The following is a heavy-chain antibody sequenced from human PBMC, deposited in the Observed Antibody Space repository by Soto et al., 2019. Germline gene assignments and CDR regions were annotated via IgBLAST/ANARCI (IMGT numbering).Heavy chain of an antibody. V-gene: IGHV4-34*01. D-gene: IGHD1-1*01. CDR2: INHSGRT. CDR3: ARGGDDFIDY. CDR1: AGTPRGYY. J-gene: IGHJ4*02. Sequence: SETLSLTSTVSAGTPRGYYWIGFRQPPGKGLEWIAEINHSGRTNYNPSLKSRVTISVDTSKNQLSLKLRSVTAADTAVYYCARGGDDFIDYCAQRSLVPVSA.